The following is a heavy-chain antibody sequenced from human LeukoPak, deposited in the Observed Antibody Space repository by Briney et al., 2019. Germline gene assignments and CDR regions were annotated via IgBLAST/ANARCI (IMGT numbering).Heavy chain of an antibody. CDR2: INSDGSST. V-gene: IGHV3-74*01. CDR3: ARVNGGSSGWRDFDY. D-gene: IGHD6-19*01. Sequence: GGSLRLSCAASGFTFNNYWMHWVRQAAGKGLVWVSRINSDGSSTNYADSVKGRFTISRDNANNTLYLQMNSLRAEDTAVYYCARVNGGSSGWRDFDYWGQGTLVTVSS. CDR1: GFTFNNYW. J-gene: IGHJ4*02.